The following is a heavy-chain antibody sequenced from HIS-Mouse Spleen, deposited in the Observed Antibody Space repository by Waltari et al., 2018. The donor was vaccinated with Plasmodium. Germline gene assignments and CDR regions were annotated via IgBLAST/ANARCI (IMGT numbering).Heavy chain of an antibody. J-gene: IGHJ3*02. CDR2: ISAYNGNT. CDR1: GYTFTSYG. V-gene: IGHV1-18*01. D-gene: IGHD1-7*01. CDR3: ARVDNWNFDAFDI. Sequence: QVQLVQSGAEVKKPGASVKVSCKASGYTFTSYGISWVRKAPGKGLEWMGWISAYNGNTNYAQKLQGRGTMATDTSTSTAYMGRRSLRSDDTAVYYCARVDNWNFDAFDIWGQGTMVTVSS.